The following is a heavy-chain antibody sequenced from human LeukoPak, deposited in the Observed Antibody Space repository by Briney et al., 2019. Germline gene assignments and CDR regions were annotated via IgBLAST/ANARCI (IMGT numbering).Heavy chain of an antibody. D-gene: IGHD3-10*01. CDR2: ISAYNGNT. Sequence: ASVKVSCKASGYTFTSYGISWVRQAPGQGLEWMGSISAYNGNTNYAQKLQSRVTMTTDTSTSTAYMELRSLRSDDTAVYYCATSAMVRGVIIRYYYYGMDVWGQGTTVTVSS. J-gene: IGHJ6*02. CDR3: ATSAMVRGVIIRYYYYGMDV. CDR1: GYTFTSYG. V-gene: IGHV1-18*01.